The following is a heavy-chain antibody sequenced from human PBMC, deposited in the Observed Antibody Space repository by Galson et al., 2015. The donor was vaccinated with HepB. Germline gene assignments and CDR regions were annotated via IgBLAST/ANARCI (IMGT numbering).Heavy chain of an antibody. D-gene: IGHD6-19*01. CDR1: GFTFSSYG. CDR2: IAYDGSYK. J-gene: IGHJ4*02. CDR3: AKGPYSSGWYYFDY. Sequence: SLRLSCAASGFTFSSYGMHWVRQAPGKGLEWVAVIAYDGSYKYYTDSVKGRFTISRDNSKNTLYLQMNSLKSEDTAVYYCAKGPYSSGWYYFDYWGQGTLVTVSS. V-gene: IGHV3-30*18.